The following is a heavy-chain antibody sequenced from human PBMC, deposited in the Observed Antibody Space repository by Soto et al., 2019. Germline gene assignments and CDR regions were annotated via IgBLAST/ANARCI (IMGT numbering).Heavy chain of an antibody. CDR2: ISGSGGST. CDR3: AKGSLWLHSEPYYYYNDMDV. V-gene: IGHV3-23*01. D-gene: IGHD5-18*01. Sequence: PGGSLRLSCAASGFTFSSYAMSWVRQAPGKGLEWVSAISGSGGSTYYADSVKGRFTISRDNSKNTLYLQMNSLRAEDTAVYYCAKGSLWLHSEPYYYYNDMDVWGKGTTVTVSS. J-gene: IGHJ6*03. CDR1: GFTFSSYA.